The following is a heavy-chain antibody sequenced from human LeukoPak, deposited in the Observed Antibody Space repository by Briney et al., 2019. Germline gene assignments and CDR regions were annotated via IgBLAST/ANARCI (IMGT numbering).Heavy chain of an antibody. D-gene: IGHD3-10*01. CDR2: ISGSGGST. Sequence: GGSLRFSCAASGFTFSSYAMSWVRQAPGKELKWVSAISGSGGSTYYADSVKGRFTMSRDNSKNTAYLQMNSLRAEDTAVYYCAKIGYGSGSSKRYYFDYWGQGTLVTVSS. CDR3: AKIGYGSGSSKRYYFDY. J-gene: IGHJ4*02. V-gene: IGHV3-23*01. CDR1: GFTFSSYA.